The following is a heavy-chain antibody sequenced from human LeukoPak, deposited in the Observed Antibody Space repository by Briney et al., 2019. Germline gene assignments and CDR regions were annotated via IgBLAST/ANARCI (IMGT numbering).Heavy chain of an antibody. D-gene: IGHD2-15*01. CDR3: AGRGHRYSRD. CDR1: GDSVSSGY. Sequence: PSETLSLTCTVFGDSVSSGYWTWIRQSPGKGLEWIGYISDSGITDYNPSLKSRLTISVDTSNNQFSLNLNSVTAADTAVYYCAGRGHRYSRDWGQGILVTVSS. V-gene: IGHV4-4*09. CDR2: ISDSGIT. J-gene: IGHJ1*01.